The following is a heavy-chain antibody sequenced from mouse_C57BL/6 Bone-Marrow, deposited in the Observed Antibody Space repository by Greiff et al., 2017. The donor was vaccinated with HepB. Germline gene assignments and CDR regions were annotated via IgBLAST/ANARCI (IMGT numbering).Heavy chain of an antibody. J-gene: IGHJ2*01. CDR1: GFTFSDYY. CDR2: ISNGGGST. Sequence: EVHLVESGGGLVQPGGSLKLSCAASGFTFSDYYMYWVRQTPEKRLEWVAYISNGGGSTYYPDTVKGRFTISRDNAKNTLYLQMSRLKSEDTAMYYCARHDGYWGQGTTLTVSS. CDR3: ARHDGY. V-gene: IGHV5-12*01.